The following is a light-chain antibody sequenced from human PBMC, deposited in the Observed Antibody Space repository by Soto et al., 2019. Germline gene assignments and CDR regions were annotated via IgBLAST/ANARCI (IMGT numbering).Light chain of an antibody. Sequence: QSVLTQPPSASGTPGQTVTISCSGSNSNIGGNTVNWYQQLPATAPKLLIHENDQRPSGVPDRFSGSKSGTSASLAIRGLQCEDEADYYCAAWDDSLKAPIFGGGTQLTV. J-gene: IGLJ7*01. V-gene: IGLV1-44*01. CDR3: AAWDDSLKAPI. CDR1: NSNIGGNT. CDR2: END.